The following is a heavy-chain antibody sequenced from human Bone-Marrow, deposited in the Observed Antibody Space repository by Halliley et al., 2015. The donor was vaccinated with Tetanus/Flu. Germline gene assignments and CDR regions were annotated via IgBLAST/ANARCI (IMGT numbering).Heavy chain of an antibody. J-gene: IGHJ6*02. V-gene: IGHV4-34*01. Sequence: TLSLTCAVYGGSFSPYHWSWVRQSPGKGLEWIGEISHSGTTTYTPTLKSRVTMSIDTSKIQFSLTLTSVMVADTAIYYCARAGPQGGCAGAGCYGMDVWGRGTTVTVSS. D-gene: IGHD2-21*01. CDR1: GGSFSPYH. CDR3: ARAGPQGGCAGAGCYGMDV. CDR2: ISHSGTT.